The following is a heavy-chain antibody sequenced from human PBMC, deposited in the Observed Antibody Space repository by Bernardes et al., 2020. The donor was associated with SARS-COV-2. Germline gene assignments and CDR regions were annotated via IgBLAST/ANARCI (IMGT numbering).Heavy chain of an antibody. V-gene: IGHV3-7*01. CDR3: ARLWGQEAMSLVRGVLRETINFHGLDV. Sequence: VGSLFLSCAASGFSFNNSWMAWVRQAPGTGLEWVANINQHGSEKSYGDSVKGRFNIFRDNAKNSVLLLMNSLRVEDTGVYYCARLWGQEAMSLVRGVLRETINFHGLDVWGPGTTVTVSS. CDR1: GFSFNNSW. CDR2: INQHGSEK. D-gene: IGHD3-10*01. J-gene: IGHJ6*02.